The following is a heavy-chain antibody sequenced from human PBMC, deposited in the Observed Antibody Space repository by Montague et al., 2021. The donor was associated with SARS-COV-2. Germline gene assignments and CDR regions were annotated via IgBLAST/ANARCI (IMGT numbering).Heavy chain of an antibody. V-gene: IGHV3-30*04. CDR3: AREGITAAGKDFDY. CDR1: GFTFSSYA. Sequence: FLRLSCAASGFTFSSYAMHWVRQAPGKGLEWVAVLSYDGTNEYYADSVKGRFTISRDSSKNTLYLQMNSLRAEDTAVYYCAREGITAAGKDFDYWGQGTLVTVSS. J-gene: IGHJ4*02. D-gene: IGHD6-13*01. CDR2: LSYDGTNE.